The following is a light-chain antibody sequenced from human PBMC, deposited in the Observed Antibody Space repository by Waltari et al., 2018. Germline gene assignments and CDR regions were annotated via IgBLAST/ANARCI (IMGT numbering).Light chain of an antibody. CDR2: GAS. J-gene: IGKJ1*01. Sequence: DVQMTQSPSTLSASVGDRVTITCRASQNIRDWLAWYQQRPGKAPRLLIYGASTLQTGVPARFSGSGSGTEFTLTLNSLQPDDFATYYCQQYNGYFTWTFGQGTKVEIK. V-gene: IGKV1-5*01. CDR1: QNIRDW. CDR3: QQYNGYFTWT.